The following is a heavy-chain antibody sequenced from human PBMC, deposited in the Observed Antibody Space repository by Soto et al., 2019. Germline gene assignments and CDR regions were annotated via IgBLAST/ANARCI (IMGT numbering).Heavy chain of an antibody. D-gene: IGHD1-26*01. Sequence: GGSLRLSCAASGFTFSSYSMNWVRQAPGKGLEWVSYISSSSTIYYADSVKGRFTISRDNAKNSLYLQMNSLRDEDTAVYYCARDYSGSYVFDYWGQGTLVTVSS. J-gene: IGHJ4*02. CDR2: ISSSSTI. CDR3: ARDYSGSYVFDY. CDR1: GFTFSSYS. V-gene: IGHV3-48*02.